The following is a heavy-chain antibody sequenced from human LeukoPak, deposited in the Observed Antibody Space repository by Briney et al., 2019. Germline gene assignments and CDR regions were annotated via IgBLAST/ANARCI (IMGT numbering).Heavy chain of an antibody. J-gene: IGHJ4*02. V-gene: IGHV4-30-4*01. CDR1: RGSISSGDYY. Sequence: PSQTLSLTCTVSRGSISSGDYYWSWIRQPPGKGLEWIGYIYYSGSTYYNPSLKSRLTISVDTSKNQFSLKRSSVTAADTAVYYCARRFYHYASGSSPRGDSFDYWGQGTLVTVSS. D-gene: IGHD3-10*01. CDR3: ARRFYHYASGSSPRGDSFDY. CDR2: IYYSGST.